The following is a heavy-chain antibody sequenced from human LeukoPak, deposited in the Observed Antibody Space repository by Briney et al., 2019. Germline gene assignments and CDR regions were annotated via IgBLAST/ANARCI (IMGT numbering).Heavy chain of an antibody. CDR1: GGSISSSSYY. V-gene: IGHV4-39*01. J-gene: IGHJ4*02. Sequence: SETLSLTCTVSGGSISSSSYYWGWIRQPPGKGLEWIGSIYYSGSTYYNPSLKSRVTISVDTSKNQFSLKLSSVTAADTAVYYCARTAMVRGVMLDYWGQGTLVTVS. CDR2: IYYSGST. D-gene: IGHD3-10*01. CDR3: ARTAMVRGVMLDY.